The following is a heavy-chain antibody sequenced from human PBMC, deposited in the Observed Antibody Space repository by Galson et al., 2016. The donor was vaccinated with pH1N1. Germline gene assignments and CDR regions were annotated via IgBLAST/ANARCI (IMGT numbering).Heavy chain of an antibody. J-gene: IGHJ2*01. Sequence: SLRLSCAASGFTFDAFAMHWVRQVPGEGLAWVSVITWNSHVIDYADSVKGRFPISRDNARNSLSLQTNNLRPEDSAFYLWAKDHCSHGDTMCVYFDLWGRGTLVTVSS. V-gene: IGHV3-9*01. CDR2: ITWNSHVI. CDR1: GFTFDAFA. D-gene: IGHD4-17*01. CDR3: AKDHCSHGDTMCVYFDL.